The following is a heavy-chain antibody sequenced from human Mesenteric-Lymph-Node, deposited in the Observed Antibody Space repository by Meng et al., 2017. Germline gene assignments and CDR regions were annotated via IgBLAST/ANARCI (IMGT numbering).Heavy chain of an antibody. D-gene: IGHD3-22*01. CDR1: GYSFTNYW. CDR3: ARHMGYDSSGYFDY. J-gene: IGHJ4*02. CDR2: IYPGDSDT. V-gene: IGHV5-51*01. Sequence: GESLKISCKGFGYSFTNYWIGWVRQMPGKGLEWMGIIYPGDSDTRYSPSFQGQVTISADKSISTAYLQWSSLKASDTAMYYCARHMGYDSSGYFDYWVQGTLVTVSS.